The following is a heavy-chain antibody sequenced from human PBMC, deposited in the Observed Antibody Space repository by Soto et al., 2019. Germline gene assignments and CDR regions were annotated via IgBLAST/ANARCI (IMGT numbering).Heavy chain of an antibody. CDR3: ARDPRSSNYYYYGMDV. Sequence: ASVKVSCKASGYTFTSYYMHWVRQAPGQGLEWMGIINPSGGSTSYAQKFQGRVTMTRDTSTSTVYMELSSLRSEDTAVYYCARDPRSSNYYYYGMDVWGQGTTVTVSS. V-gene: IGHV1-46*01. J-gene: IGHJ6*02. D-gene: IGHD6-6*01. CDR1: GYTFTSYY. CDR2: INPSGGST.